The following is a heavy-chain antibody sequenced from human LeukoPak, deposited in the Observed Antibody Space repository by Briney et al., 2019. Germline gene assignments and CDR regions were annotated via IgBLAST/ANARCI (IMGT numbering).Heavy chain of an antibody. CDR1: GFTFSSYA. Sequence: GRSLRLSCAASGFTFSSYAMSWVRQAPGKGLEWVSAISGSGGSTYYADSVKGRFTISRDNAKNSLYLQMNSLRAEDTAVYYCAELGITMIGGVWGKGTTVTISS. CDR3: AELGITMIGGV. J-gene: IGHJ6*04. V-gene: IGHV3-23*01. D-gene: IGHD3-10*02. CDR2: ISGSGGST.